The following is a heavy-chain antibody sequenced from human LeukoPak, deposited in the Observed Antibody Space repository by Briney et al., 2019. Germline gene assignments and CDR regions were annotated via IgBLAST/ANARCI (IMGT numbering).Heavy chain of an antibody. CDR2: MYYSGTT. J-gene: IGHJ5*02. Sequence: SETLSLTCAVSGGSISSSSYYWGWIRQPPGKGLEWIGSMYYSGTTYYNPSLKSRVTISVDTSKNQFSLKLSSVTAADTAVYYCARHRYRSGSDWIDPWGQGTLVTVSS. D-gene: IGHD1-26*01. CDR3: ARHRYRSGSDWIDP. V-gene: IGHV4-39*01. CDR1: GGSISSSSYY.